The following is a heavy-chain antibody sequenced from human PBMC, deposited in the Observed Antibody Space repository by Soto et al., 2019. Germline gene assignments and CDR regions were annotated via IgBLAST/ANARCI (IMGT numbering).Heavy chain of an antibody. CDR3: AKAKRGYSSSSFDC. D-gene: IGHD6-13*01. J-gene: IGHJ4*03. V-gene: IGHV3-23*01. CDR2: ISGSGATT. Sequence: EVQLLESGGGLVQPGGSLRLSCAASGFSFGGYAMNLVRQAPGKGLEWVSDISGSGATTYYADSVKGRFTISRDNSKNTLFLQMNSLRTEDTAVYYCAKAKRGYSSSSFDCWGQGTLVTVSS. CDR1: GFSFGGYA.